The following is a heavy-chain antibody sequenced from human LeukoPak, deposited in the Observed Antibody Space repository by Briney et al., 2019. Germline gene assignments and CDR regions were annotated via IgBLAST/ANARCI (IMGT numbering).Heavy chain of an antibody. J-gene: IGHJ4*02. D-gene: IGHD3-3*01. CDR3: AKDPNPFYDFWSGYK. CDR2: ISSSSSYI. CDR1: GFTFSSYS. V-gene: IGHV3-21*04. Sequence: SGGSLRLSCAASGFTFSSYSMNWVRQAPGKGLEWVSSISSSSSYIYYADSVKGRFTISRDNAKNSLYLQMNSLRAEDTAVYYCAKDPNPFYDFWSGYKWGQGTLVTVSS.